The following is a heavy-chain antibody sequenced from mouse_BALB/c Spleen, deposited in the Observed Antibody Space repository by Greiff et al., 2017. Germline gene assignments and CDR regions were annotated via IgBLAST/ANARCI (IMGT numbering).Heavy chain of an antibody. CDR3: ARGMITGGAWFAY. J-gene: IGHJ3*01. Sequence: DVKLVESGGGLVKPGGSLKLSCAASGFTFSSYAMSWVRQTPEKRLEWVASISSGGSTYYPDSVKGRFTISRDNARNILYLQMSSLRSEDTAMYYCARGMITGGAWFAYWGQGTLVTVSA. CDR2: ISSGGST. V-gene: IGHV5-6-5*01. D-gene: IGHD2-4*01. CDR1: GFTFSSYA.